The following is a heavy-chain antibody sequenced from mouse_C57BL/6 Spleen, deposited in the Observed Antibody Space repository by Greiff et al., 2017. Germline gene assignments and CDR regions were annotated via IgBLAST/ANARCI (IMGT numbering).Heavy chain of an antibody. CDR3: ARADGSSPWYFDV. J-gene: IGHJ1*03. Sequence: EVQLQESGGGLVKPGGSLKLSCAASGFTFSDYGMHWVRQAPEKGLEWVAYISRGSSTIYYADTVKGRFTISRDNAKNTLFLQMTSLRSEDTAMYYCARADGSSPWYFDVWGTGTTVTVSS. CDR1: GFTFSDYG. D-gene: IGHD1-1*01. CDR2: ISRGSSTI. V-gene: IGHV5-17*01.